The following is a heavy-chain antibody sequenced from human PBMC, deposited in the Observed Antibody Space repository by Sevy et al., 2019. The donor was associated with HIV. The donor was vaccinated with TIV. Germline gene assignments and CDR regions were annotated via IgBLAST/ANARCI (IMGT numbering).Heavy chain of an antibody. V-gene: IGHV3-23*01. J-gene: IGHJ6*02. D-gene: IGHD2-2*02. CDR1: GFTFSRNA. CDR2: ITGSGGST. CDR3: AKVGYCSSTSCYSIYYGMDV. Sequence: GGSLGLSCAASGFTFSRNAMSWVRQAPGKGLEWASGITGSGGSTYYADSVKGRFTISRDNSKNTLYLQMNSLRVEDTAVYYCAKVGYCSSTSCYSIYYGMDVWGQGTTVTVSS.